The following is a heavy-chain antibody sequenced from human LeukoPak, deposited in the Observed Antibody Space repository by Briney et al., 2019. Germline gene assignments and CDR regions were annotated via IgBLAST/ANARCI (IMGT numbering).Heavy chain of an antibody. V-gene: IGHV1-8*01. Sequence: GGPVKVSCKASGYTFTSYDINWVRQATGQGLEWMGWMNPNSGNTGYVQKFQGRVTMTRNTSISTAYMELSSLRSEDTAVYYCASVAPMIVGIFWGQGTLVTVSS. D-gene: IGHD3-22*01. J-gene: IGHJ4*02. CDR1: GYTFTSYD. CDR3: ASVAPMIVGIF. CDR2: MNPNSGNT.